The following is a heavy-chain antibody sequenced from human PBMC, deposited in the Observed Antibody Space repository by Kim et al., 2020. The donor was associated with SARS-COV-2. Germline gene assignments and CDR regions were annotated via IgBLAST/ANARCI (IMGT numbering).Heavy chain of an antibody. Sequence: YADSVKGRFTISRDNAKNSLYLQMNSLRDEDTAVYYCARDPRVWENWFDPWGQGTLVTVSS. V-gene: IGHV3-48*02. J-gene: IGHJ5*02. CDR3: ARDPRVWENWFDP. D-gene: IGHD6-13*01.